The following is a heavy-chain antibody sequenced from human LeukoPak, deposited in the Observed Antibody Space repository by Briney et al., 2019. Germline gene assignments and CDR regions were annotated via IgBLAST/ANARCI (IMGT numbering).Heavy chain of an antibody. Sequence: PGGSLRLSCAASGFTFSANWISWVRRAPGKGLEWLANIKPDGRQKYYVDSVSGRFTISRDNAKNSLYLQMNSLRAEDTAVYYCAKERGTAGECAFDIWGQGTLVTVS. D-gene: IGHD3-10*01. J-gene: IGHJ3*02. V-gene: IGHV3-7*03. CDR3: AKERGTAGECAFDI. CDR2: IKPDGRQK. CDR1: GFTFSANW.